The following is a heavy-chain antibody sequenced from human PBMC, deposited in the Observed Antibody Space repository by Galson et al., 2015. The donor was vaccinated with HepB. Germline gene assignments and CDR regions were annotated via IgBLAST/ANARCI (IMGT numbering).Heavy chain of an antibody. CDR1: GYSFNSYG. CDR3: VRDGRDDVFVRGDVRHYNWFDS. Sequence: SVKVSCKASGYSFNSYGISWVRQARGQGLEWMGRISVFNGNTNYAQSFQGRVIMTTDTSTTTAYMELRSLRYDDTAMYYCVRDGRDDVFVRGDVRHYNWFDSWGQGTLVTVSS. CDR2: ISVFNGNT. D-gene: IGHD3-9*01. V-gene: IGHV1-18*01. J-gene: IGHJ5*01.